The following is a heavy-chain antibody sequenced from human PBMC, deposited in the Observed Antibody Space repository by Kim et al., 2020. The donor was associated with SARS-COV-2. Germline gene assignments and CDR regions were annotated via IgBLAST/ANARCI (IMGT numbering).Heavy chain of an antibody. D-gene: IGHD2-8*01. Sequence: ASVKVSCKASGYTFTSYYMHWVRQAPGQGLEWMGIINPSGGSTSYAQKFQGRVTMTRDTSTSTVYMELSSLRSEDTAVYYCARDKLVYAINESDAFDIWGQGTMVTVSS. CDR3: ARDKLVYAINESDAFDI. CDR1: GYTFTSYY. CDR2: INPSGGST. J-gene: IGHJ3*02. V-gene: IGHV1-46*01.